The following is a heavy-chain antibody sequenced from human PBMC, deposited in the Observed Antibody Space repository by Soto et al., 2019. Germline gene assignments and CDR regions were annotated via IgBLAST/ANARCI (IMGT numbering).Heavy chain of an antibody. D-gene: IGHD6-13*01. J-gene: IGHJ4*02. Sequence: EVQVVESGGGLVQPGGSLRLSCAASGFTFSDHYMDWVRQAPGKGLEWVGRTRNKANSYTTEYAASVKGRFTISRDESQNSVYLQMNSLKTEDTAVYYCARVSSTYYIHYWGQGTLVTVSP. CDR1: GFTFSDHY. V-gene: IGHV3-72*01. CDR3: ARVSSTYYIHY. CDR2: TRNKANSYTT.